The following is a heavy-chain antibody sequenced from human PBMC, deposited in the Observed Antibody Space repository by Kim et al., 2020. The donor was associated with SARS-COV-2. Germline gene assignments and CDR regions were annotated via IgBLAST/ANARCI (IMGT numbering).Heavy chain of an antibody. CDR2: ISWDGGST. CDR3: AKGDSSGSSYGMDV. J-gene: IGHJ6*02. CDR1: GFTFDDYT. V-gene: IGHV3-43*01. Sequence: GGSLRLSCAASGFTFDDYTMHWVRQAPGNGLEWVSLISWDGGSTYYADSVKGRFTISRDNSKNSLYLQMYSLRTEDTALYYCAKGDSSGSSYGMDVWGQGTTVTVSS. D-gene: IGHD3-22*01.